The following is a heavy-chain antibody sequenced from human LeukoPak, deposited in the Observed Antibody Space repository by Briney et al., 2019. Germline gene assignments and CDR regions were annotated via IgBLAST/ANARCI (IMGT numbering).Heavy chain of an antibody. D-gene: IGHD6-19*01. CDR1: GLSFSSYS. CDR3: ARDEGSDYYYSYMDV. V-gene: IGHV3-21*01. Sequence: GGSLRLSCAASGLSFSSYSMNWVRQAPGKGLEWVSSISSAGGYIHYADSVKGRFTISRDNAKNSLYLQMNSLRVEDTAIYYCARDEGSDYYYSYMDVWGKGTTVTVSS. J-gene: IGHJ6*03. CDR2: ISSAGGYI.